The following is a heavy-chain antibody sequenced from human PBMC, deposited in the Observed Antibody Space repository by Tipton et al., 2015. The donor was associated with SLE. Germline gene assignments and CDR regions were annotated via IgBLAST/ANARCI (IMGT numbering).Heavy chain of an antibody. CDR3: ARDSAGGWVY. J-gene: IGHJ4*02. CDR2: ISYDGSNK. V-gene: IGHV3-30-3*01. D-gene: IGHD6-13*01. CDR1: GFTFSSYA. Sequence: SLRISCAASGFTFSSYAMHWVRQAPGKGLEWVAVISYDGSNKYYADSVKGRFTISRDNSKNTLYLQMNSLRAEDTAVYYCARDSAGGWVYWGQGTLVTVSS.